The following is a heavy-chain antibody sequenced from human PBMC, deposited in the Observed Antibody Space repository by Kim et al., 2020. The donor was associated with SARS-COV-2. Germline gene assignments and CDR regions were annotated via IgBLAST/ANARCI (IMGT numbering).Heavy chain of an antibody. V-gene: IGHV4-34*01. CDR3: ASLLFGDFAY. CDR1: GGSFSGYY. Sequence: SETLSLTCAVYGGSFSGYYWSWIRQPPGKGLEWIGEINHSGSTNYNPSLKSRVTISVDTSKNQFSLKLSSVTAADTAVYYCASLLFGDFAYWGQGTLVTVSS. J-gene: IGHJ4*02. D-gene: IGHD3-10*01. CDR2: INHSGST.